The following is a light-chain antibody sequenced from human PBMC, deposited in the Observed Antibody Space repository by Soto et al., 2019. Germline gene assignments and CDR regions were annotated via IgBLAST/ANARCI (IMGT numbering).Light chain of an antibody. J-gene: IGKJ4*01. CDR1: QSIGRW. Sequence: DIQMTQSPSTLSAFVGDRVTITFRASQSIGRWLAWYQQKPGKAPKLLIYSASNLQSGVPSRFSGSGSVTDFTLTITSLQPEDFATYYCLQTYSTPLTFGGGTKVDIK. V-gene: IGKV1-39*01. CDR2: SAS. CDR3: LQTYSTPLT.